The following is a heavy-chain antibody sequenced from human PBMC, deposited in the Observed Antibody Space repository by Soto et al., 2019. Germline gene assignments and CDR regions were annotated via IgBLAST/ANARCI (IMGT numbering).Heavy chain of an antibody. V-gene: IGHV2-5*02. CDR3: VHRNQLLSFADSYFGFDI. CDR1: GFSLSTSGVG. CDR2: IYWDDDK. D-gene: IGHD3-9*01. J-gene: IGHJ3*02. Sequence: QITLKESGPTLVKPTQTLTLTCTFSGFSLSTSGVGVGWIRQPPGKALEWLAVIYWDDDKRYSTSLKSRLTITSDTSKSQVVLTMTNMDPVDTATYYCVHRNQLLSFADSYFGFDIWGQGTMVTVSS.